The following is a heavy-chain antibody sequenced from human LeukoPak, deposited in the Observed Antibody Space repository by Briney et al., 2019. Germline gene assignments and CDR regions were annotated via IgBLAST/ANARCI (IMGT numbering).Heavy chain of an antibody. V-gene: IGHV1-69*13. D-gene: IGHD2-21*02. Sequence: GASVKVSCKASGGTFRSSAISWVRQAPGQGLEWMGGIIPMFGRANYAQKFQGRVTITADESTSTAYMELSSLRSEDTAVYYCAICSGDCYGYYYYYYMDVWGKGTTVTISS. CDR1: GGTFRSSA. CDR3: AICSGDCYGYYYYYYMDV. J-gene: IGHJ6*03. CDR2: IIPMFGRA.